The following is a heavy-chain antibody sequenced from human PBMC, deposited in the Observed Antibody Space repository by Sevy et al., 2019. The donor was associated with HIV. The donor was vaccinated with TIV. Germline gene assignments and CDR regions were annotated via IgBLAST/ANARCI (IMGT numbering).Heavy chain of an antibody. CDR3: AKESGSDWYFDY. CDR1: GFTFSRNG. D-gene: IGHD2-21*01. J-gene: IGHJ4*02. Sequence: GGSLRLSCAASGFTFSRNGMHWVRQAPGKGLEWVAGIFYDGNYKYYADSVKGRFSISRDNSENTLYVQMYSLRVEDTAVYYCAKESGSDWYFDYWGQGTLVTVSS. CDR2: IFYDGNYK. V-gene: IGHV3-33*06.